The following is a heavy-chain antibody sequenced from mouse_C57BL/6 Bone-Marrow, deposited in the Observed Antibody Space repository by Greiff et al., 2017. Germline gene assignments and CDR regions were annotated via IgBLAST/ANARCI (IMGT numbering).Heavy chain of an antibody. CDR2: INPSTGGT. CDR1: GYSFTGYY. J-gene: IGHJ4*01. V-gene: IGHV1-42*01. D-gene: IGHD2-2*01. Sequence: VQLKESGPELVKPGASVKISCKASGYSFTGYYMNWVKQSPEQSLEWIGEINPSTGGTTYTQKFKAKATLTVATSSSPAYMQLSSLTSEDSAVYFCARGCFWLRGAIDYWGQGTSVTVSS. CDR3: ARGCFWLRGAIDY.